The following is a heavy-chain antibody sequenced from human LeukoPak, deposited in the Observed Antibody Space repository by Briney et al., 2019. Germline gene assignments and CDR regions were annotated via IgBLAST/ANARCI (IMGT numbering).Heavy chain of an antibody. V-gene: IGHV3-74*01. Sequence: GGSQRLSCAASGFTFSIYWMYWVRLPPGKGLVWVSRINSDGSSTNYADSVKGRFTISRGNAKNTLYLQMNSLKTEDTAVYYCSTTYYYDSSEGYWGQGTLVTVSS. CDR2: INSDGSST. CDR1: GFTFSIYW. D-gene: IGHD3-22*01. CDR3: STTYYYDSSEGY. J-gene: IGHJ4*02.